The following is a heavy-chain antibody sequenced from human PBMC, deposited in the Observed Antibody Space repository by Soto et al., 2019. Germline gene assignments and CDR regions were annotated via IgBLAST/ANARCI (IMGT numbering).Heavy chain of an antibody. V-gene: IGHV4-30-2*01. CDR3: ASGDNWFDP. D-gene: IGHD3-3*01. J-gene: IGHJ5*02. CDR2: IYHSGST. CDR1: GGSISSGGYS. Sequence: PSETLSLTCAVSGGSISSGGYSWSWIRQPPGKGLEWIGYIYHSGSTYYNPSLKSRVTISVDRSKNQFSLKLSSVTAADTAVYYCASGDNWFDPWGEGTLVTVSS.